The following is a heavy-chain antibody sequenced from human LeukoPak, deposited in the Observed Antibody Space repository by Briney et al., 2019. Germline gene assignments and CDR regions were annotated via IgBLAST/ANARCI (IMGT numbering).Heavy chain of an antibody. Sequence: ASVKVSCKASGYTFTGYYMHWVRRAPGQGLEWMGWINPNSGGTNYAQKFQGRVTMTRDTSISTAYMELSRLRSDDTAVYYCARNQGYCSSTSCPHDDYWGQGTLVTVSS. CDR1: GYTFTGYY. CDR3: ARNQGYCSSTSCPHDDY. J-gene: IGHJ4*02. D-gene: IGHD2-2*01. V-gene: IGHV1-2*02. CDR2: INPNSGGT.